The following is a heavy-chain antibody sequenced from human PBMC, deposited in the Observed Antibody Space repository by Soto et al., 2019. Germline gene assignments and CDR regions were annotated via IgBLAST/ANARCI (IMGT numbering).Heavy chain of an antibody. D-gene: IGHD6-19*01. V-gene: IGHV3-74*01. CDR1: GFTFSSYW. CDR2: INSDGSST. Sequence: GGSLRLSCAASGFTFSSYWMHWVRQAPGKGLVWVSRINSDGSSTSYADSVKGRFTISRDNAKNTLYLQMNSLRAEDTAVYYCARLAVAGTVYYYGMDVWGQGTTVTVSS. J-gene: IGHJ6*02. CDR3: ARLAVAGTVYYYGMDV.